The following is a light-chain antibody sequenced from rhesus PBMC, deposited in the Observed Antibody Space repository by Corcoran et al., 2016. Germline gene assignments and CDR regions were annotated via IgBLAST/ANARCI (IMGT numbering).Light chain of an antibody. V-gene: IGKV1-38*01. CDR3: KQRNSYPYD. J-gene: IGKJ2*01. Sequence: DIQLTQSPSPLSAPVGDRATITCRASQGISSYLAWYQLKSGKAPNLLSDGASKLQSGAQQRFSGTGSGTECTCTLRSLQPEGFTTYYCKQRNSYPYDFGQGAKVEVK. CDR1: QGISSY. CDR2: GAS.